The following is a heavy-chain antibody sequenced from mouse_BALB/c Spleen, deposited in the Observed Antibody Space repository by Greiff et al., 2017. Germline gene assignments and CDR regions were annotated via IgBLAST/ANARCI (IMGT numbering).Heavy chain of an antibody. CDR2: IDPENGNT. CDR1: GFNIKDYY. J-gene: IGHJ2*01. Sequence: VQLQQSGAELVRPGALVKLSCKASGFNIKDYYMHWVKQRPEQGLEWIGWIDPENGNTIYDPKFQGKASITADTSSNTAYLQLSSLTSEDTAVYYCARSEGAYYFDYWGQGTTLTVSS. CDR3: ARSEGAYYFDY. V-gene: IGHV14-1*02.